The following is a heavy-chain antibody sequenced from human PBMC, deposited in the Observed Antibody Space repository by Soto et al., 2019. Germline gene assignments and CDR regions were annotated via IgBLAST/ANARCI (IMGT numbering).Heavy chain of an antibody. V-gene: IGHV5-10-1*01. CDR2: IDPSDSYT. D-gene: IGHD2-21*01. CDR3: ARDDEGWSDCDLGY. Sequence: GEALKISCKGSGYTFSNYWRNWVRQMPGKGLEWMGKIDPSDSYTNYSPSFQGHVTISADKSINTAYLQWSSLKASDTAMYYCARDDEGWSDCDLGYWGQGVQVTVSS. CDR1: GYTFSNYW. J-gene: IGHJ4*02.